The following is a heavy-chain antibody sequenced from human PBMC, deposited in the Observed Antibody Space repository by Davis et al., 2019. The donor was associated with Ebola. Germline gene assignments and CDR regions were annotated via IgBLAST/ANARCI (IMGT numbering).Heavy chain of an antibody. CDR2: IYSSGST. CDR1: GGSISSHY. Sequence: SETLSLTCTVPGGSISSHYWSWVRQPPGKGLEWIAFIYSSGSTNYNPSLKSRVTISVDTSKNQFSLKLRSVTAADTAVYYCARHVNGGSGYYYYYYGMDVWGQGTTVTVSS. J-gene: IGHJ6*02. V-gene: IGHV4-59*08. CDR3: ARHVNGGSGYYYYYYGMDV. D-gene: IGHD3-22*01.